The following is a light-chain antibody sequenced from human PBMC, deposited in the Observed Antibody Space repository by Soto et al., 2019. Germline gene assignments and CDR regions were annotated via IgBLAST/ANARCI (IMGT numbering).Light chain of an antibody. CDR3: QQYAGSPRT. CDR1: QSVSSNY. V-gene: IGKV3-20*01. J-gene: IGKJ1*01. CDR2: GAS. Sequence: IVLTRSPGTLSLSPGERATLSCRAGQSVSSNYLAWYQQKPGQAPRLLIYGASSRATGIPDKFSGSGSGTDFTLTIDGLEPEDSAVYFCQQYAGSPRTFGQGTKVDIK.